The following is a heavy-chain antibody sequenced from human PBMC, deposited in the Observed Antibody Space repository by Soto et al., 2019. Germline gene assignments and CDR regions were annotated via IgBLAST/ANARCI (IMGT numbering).Heavy chain of an antibody. D-gene: IGHD3-10*01. CDR1: GGSVSSGGYY. J-gene: IGHJ4*02. CDR2: IYNSGST. V-gene: IGHV4-61*08. CDR3: ARAGSYRYFDY. Sequence: QVQLQESGPGLVKPSETLSLTCSVSGGSVSSGGYYWSWIRQPPGKGLEWIGCIYNSGSTDYNPSLKSRVTMSLDKSKTQFSLKLNSVTAADTAVYFCARAGSYRYFDYWGQGTLVTVSS.